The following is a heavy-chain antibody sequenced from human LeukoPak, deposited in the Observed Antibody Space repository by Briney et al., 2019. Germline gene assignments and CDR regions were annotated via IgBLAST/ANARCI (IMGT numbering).Heavy chain of an antibody. J-gene: IGHJ4*02. CDR3: VVRRTGGSDY. V-gene: IGHV1-8*03. Sequence: ASVKVSCKASGYTFTNYYMHWVRQATGQGLEWMGWMNPNSGNTGYVQKFQGRVTITRNTSISTAYMELSSLRSEDTAVYYCVVRRTGGSDYWGQGTLVTVSS. D-gene: IGHD3-16*01. CDR2: MNPNSGNT. CDR1: GYTFTNYY.